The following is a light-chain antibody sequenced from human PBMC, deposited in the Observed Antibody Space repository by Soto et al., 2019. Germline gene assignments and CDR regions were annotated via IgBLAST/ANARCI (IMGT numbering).Light chain of an antibody. J-gene: IGKJ3*01. Sequence: EVVMTQSPATLSLSPGDRATLSCRASQNIITNLAWYQQKPGQAPRLLIYGVSTRATGIPARSSGSGSGTEFTLTISSLQSEDFAVYYGQQYNTWPPLTFGPGTKVHSK. CDR3: QQYNTWPPLT. CDR2: GVS. V-gene: IGKV3-15*01. CDR1: QNIITN.